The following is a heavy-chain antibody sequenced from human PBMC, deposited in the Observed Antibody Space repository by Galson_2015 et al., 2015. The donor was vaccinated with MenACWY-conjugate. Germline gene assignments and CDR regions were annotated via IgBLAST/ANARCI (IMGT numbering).Heavy chain of an antibody. CDR1: GFTFNSYS. Sequence: SLRLSCAASGFTFNSYSMNWVRQAPGKGLEWVSYISSSSSTIYYADSVKGRFTISRDNAKNSLYLQMNSLRAEDTAVYYCAKGTIAARPNWFDPWGQGTLVTVSS. J-gene: IGHJ5*02. CDR2: ISSSSSTI. V-gene: IGHV3-48*04. D-gene: IGHD6-6*01. CDR3: AKGTIAARPNWFDP.